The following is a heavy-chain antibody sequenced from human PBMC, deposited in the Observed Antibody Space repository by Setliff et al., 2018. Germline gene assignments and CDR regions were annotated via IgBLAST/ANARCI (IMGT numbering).Heavy chain of an antibody. D-gene: IGHD6-6*01. V-gene: IGHV4-61*09. CDR1: DDSISSRRYY. Sequence: PSETLSLTCSVSDDSISSRRYYWGWFRQPAGKELEWVGQIYTSWSTNYNPSLKSRVTISLDTSKNQFSLTMNSVTAADAAVYYCARGRNVAARLLDTWGQGSRVTVSS. J-gene: IGHJ5*02. CDR2: IYTSWST. CDR3: ARGRNVAARLLDT.